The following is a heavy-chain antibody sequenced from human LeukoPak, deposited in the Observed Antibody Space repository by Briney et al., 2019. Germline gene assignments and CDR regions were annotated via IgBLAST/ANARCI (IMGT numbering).Heavy chain of an antibody. CDR1: GGSFSGYY. CDR3: ARASTADY. Sequence: PSETLSLTCAVYGGSFSGYYWSWIRQPPGKGLEWIGEINHSGSTNYNPPLKSRVTISVDTSKNQFPQKRSAVRAADTAVYYCARASTADYWGQGTLVTVSS. V-gene: IGHV4-34*01. D-gene: IGHD4-17*01. CDR2: INHSGST. J-gene: IGHJ4*02.